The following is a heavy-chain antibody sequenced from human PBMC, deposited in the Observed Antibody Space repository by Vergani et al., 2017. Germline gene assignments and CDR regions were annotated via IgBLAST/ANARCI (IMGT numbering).Heavy chain of an antibody. Sequence: QVQLQESGPGLVKPSETLSLTCTVSGGSISSYYWSWIRQPPGKGLEWIGYIYYSGSTNYNPSLKSRVTISVDTSKNQFSLKLSSVTAADTAVYYCARSSSTRLNWFDPWGQGTLVTVSS. J-gene: IGHJ5*02. CDR2: IYYSGST. D-gene: IGHD2-2*01. CDR3: ARSSSTRLNWFDP. CDR1: GGSISSYY. V-gene: IGHV4-59*12.